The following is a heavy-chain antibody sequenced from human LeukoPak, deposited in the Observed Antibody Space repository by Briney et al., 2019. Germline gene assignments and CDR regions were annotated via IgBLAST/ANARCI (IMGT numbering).Heavy chain of an antibody. J-gene: IGHJ5*02. Sequence: SETLSLTCTVSGGSISSYYWSWIRQPPGKGLEWIGYIYYSGSTNYNTSLKSRVTISVDTSKNQFSLKLSSVTAADTAVYYCARINTYCSSTSCYAWIDPWGQGTLVTVSS. V-gene: IGHV4-59*01. CDR3: ARINTYCSSTSCYAWIDP. CDR1: GGSISSYY. D-gene: IGHD2-2*01. CDR2: IYYSGST.